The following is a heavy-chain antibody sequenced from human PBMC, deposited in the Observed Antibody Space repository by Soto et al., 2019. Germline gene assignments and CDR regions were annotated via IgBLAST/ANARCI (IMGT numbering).Heavy chain of an antibody. CDR3: ARDYSGYDFLNYYYYMDV. CDR2: ISSSSSTI. V-gene: IGHV3-48*01. D-gene: IGHD5-12*01. Sequence: GGSLRLSCAASGFTFSSYSMNWVRQAPGKWLEWVSYISSSSSTIYYADSVKGRFTISRDNAKNSLYLQMNSLRAEDTAVYYCARDYSGYDFLNYYYYMDVWGKGTTVTVSS. J-gene: IGHJ6*03. CDR1: GFTFSSYS.